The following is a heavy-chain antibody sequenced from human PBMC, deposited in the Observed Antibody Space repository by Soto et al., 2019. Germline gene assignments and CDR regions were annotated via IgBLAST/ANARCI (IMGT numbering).Heavy chain of an antibody. V-gene: IGHV3-21*01. CDR3: ARAPYSNYYYGMDV. CDR2: ISSSSSYI. J-gene: IGHJ6*02. CDR1: GFTFSSYS. Sequence: GGSLRLSCAASGFTFSSYSMNWVRQAPGKGLEWVSSISSSSSYIYYADSVKGRFTISRDNAKNSLYLQMNSLRAEDTAVCYCARAPYSNYYYGMDVWGQGTTVTVSS. D-gene: IGHD4-4*01.